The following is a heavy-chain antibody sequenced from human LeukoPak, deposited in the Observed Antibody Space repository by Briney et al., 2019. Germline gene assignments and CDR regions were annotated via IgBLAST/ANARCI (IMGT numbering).Heavy chain of an antibody. CDR2: VTHSGST. J-gene: IGHJ4*02. D-gene: IGHD2-2*01. CDR1: GESFSGHY. Sequence: PSDTLSLTCAASGESFSGHYWSWIRQPPGKGLEWIGEVTHSGSTNYNPSLKSRVSISVDTSKNQFSLKMRSVTAADTAVYYCARGHIVVGRSALFRCLGVYYLDYWGQGTLVSVSS. V-gene: IGHV4-34*01. CDR3: ARGHIVVGRSALFRCLGVYYLDY.